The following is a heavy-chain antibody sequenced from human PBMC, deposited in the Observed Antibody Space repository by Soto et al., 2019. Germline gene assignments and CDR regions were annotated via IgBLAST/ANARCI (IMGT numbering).Heavy chain of an antibody. Sequence: SETLSLTCTVSGGSISSYYWSWIRQPPGKGLEWIGYIYYSGSTNYNPSLKSRVTISVDTSKNQFSLKLSSVTAADTAVYYCARQGGPQGGQTINYYYYYMDVWGKGTTVTVSS. CDR2: IYYSGST. CDR3: ARQGGPQGGQTINYYYYYMDV. J-gene: IGHJ6*03. CDR1: GGSISSYY. V-gene: IGHV4-59*08. D-gene: IGHD3-16*01.